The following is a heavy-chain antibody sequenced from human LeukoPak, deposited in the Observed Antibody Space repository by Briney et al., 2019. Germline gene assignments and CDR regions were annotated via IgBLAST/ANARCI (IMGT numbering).Heavy chain of an antibody. CDR1: GFTFDDYA. CDR3: AKDTGSGSYYKLYYFDY. J-gene: IGHJ4*02. CDR2: ISWNSGSI. Sequence: GGSLRLSCAASGFTFDDYAMHWVRQAPGKGLEWVSGISWNSGSIGYADSVKGRFTISRDNAKNSLYLQMNSLRAEDTALYYCAKDTGSGSYYKLYYFDYWGQGTLVTVSS. V-gene: IGHV3-9*01. D-gene: IGHD3-10*01.